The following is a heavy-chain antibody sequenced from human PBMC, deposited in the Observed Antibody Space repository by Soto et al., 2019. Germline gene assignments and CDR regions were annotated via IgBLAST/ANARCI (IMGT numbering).Heavy chain of an antibody. CDR2: ISYDGSNK. D-gene: IGHD3-22*01. Sequence: GGSLRLSCAASGFTFSSYAMHWVRQAPGKGLEWVAVISYDGSNKYYADSVKGRFTISRDNSKNTLYLQMNSLRAEDTAVYYCARDYDSSGYYRPYDYWGQGTLVTVSS. V-gene: IGHV3-30-3*01. CDR1: GFTFSSYA. CDR3: ARDYDSSGYYRPYDY. J-gene: IGHJ4*02.